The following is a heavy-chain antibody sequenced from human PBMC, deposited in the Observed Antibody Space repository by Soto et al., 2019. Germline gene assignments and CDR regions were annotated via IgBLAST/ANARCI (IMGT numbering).Heavy chain of an antibody. CDR1: GFTVSSNY. CDR2: IYSGGST. D-gene: IGHD5-18*01. J-gene: IGHJ6*02. Sequence: GGSLRLSCAASGFTVSSNYMSWVRQAPGKGLEWVSVIYSGGSTYYADSVKGRFTISRDNSKNTLYLQMNSLRAEDTAVYYCAKMTSGSYGRNYGMDVWGQGTTVTVSS. CDR3: AKMTSGSYGRNYGMDV. V-gene: IGHV3-53*01.